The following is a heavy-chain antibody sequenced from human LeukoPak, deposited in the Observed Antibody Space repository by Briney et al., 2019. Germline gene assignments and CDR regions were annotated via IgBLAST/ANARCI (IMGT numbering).Heavy chain of an antibody. D-gene: IGHD2-2*01. CDR2: IYYSGST. CDR3: ARTLCYVCAFDI. V-gene: IGHV4-31*03. CDR1: GGSISSGGYY. J-gene: IGHJ3*02. Sequence: SQTLSLTCTVSGGSISSGGYYWSWIRRHPGKGLEWLGNIYYSGSTYYNPSLKSRVTISVDTSKNQFSLKLSSVTAADTAVYYCARTLCYVCAFDIWGQGTMVTVSS.